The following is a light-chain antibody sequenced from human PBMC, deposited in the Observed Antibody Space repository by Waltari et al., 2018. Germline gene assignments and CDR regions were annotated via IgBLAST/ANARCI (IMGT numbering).Light chain of an antibody. CDR2: WAS. Sequence: DIVMTQSPDSLAVSLGERVTINCRSSQNLLYNPDNKNYLAWFQQKPGQPPKLLIYWASTRESGVPDRFSGSGSGTEFTLTISSLQAADVAVYYCQQCYSTPYTFGQGTKLEIK. J-gene: IGKJ2*01. V-gene: IGKV4-1*01. CDR3: QQCYSTPYT. CDR1: QNLLYNPDNKNY.